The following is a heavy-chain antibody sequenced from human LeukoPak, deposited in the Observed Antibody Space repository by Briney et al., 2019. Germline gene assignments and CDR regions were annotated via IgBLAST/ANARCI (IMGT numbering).Heavy chain of an antibody. J-gene: IGHJ4*02. D-gene: IGHD6-13*01. CDR1: GGSISSSSYY. V-gene: IGHV4-39*01. CDR2: IYYSGST. Sequence: PSETLSLTCTVSGGSISSSSYYWGWIRQPPGKGLEWIGSIYYSGSTYYSPSLKSRVTISVDTSKNQFSLKLSSVTAADTAVYYCASLGTGYSSSWYFDYWGQGTLVTVSS. CDR3: ASLGTGYSSSWYFDY.